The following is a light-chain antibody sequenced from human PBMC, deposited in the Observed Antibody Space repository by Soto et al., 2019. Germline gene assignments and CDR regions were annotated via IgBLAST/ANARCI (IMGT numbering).Light chain of an antibody. J-gene: IGKJ1*01. Sequence: DIQMTQSPSTLSASVGDRVTITCRASQSINIWLAWYQQKPGRAPKLLIYKASTLESGVPSRFSGSGSGTEFTLTISSLQPDDFATYYCQQYNNWRTFGQGTKVDFK. CDR3: QQYNNWRT. V-gene: IGKV1-5*03. CDR2: KAS. CDR1: QSINIW.